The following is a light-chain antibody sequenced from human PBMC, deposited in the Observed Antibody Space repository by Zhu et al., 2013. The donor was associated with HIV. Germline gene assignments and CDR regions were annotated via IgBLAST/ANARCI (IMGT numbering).Light chain of an antibody. Sequence: AIRMTQSPSSFSASTGDTVNITCRASRPISTYLAWYQQKPGQAPNLLIFSASSLQSEVPSRFSGSGSGTEFTLTITCLQSEDFATYYCQQYYDYIRTFGQGTKVEIK. CDR1: RPISTY. V-gene: IGKV1-8*01. CDR3: QQYYDYIRT. CDR2: SAS. J-gene: IGKJ1*01.